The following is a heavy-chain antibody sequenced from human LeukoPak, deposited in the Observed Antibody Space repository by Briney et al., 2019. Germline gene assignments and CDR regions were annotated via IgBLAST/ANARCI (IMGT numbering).Heavy chain of an antibody. J-gene: IGHJ4*02. CDR3: ARSAGYSNGWYYY. V-gene: IGHV1-69*05. CDR1: GGTFSSYA. Sequence: SVKVSCKASGGTFSSYAISWVRQAPGQGLEWMGRIIPIFGTANYAQKFQGRVTITTAESTSTAYMELSSLRAEDTAVYYCARSAGYSNGWYYYWGQGTLVTVSS. CDR2: IIPIFGTA. D-gene: IGHD6-19*01.